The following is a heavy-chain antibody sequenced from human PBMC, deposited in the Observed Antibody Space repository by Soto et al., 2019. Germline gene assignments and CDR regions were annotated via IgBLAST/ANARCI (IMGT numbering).Heavy chain of an antibody. CDR3: XXXXXXXAFDI. Sequence: QGQLVQSGAEVKEPGASVKVSCKASGYTFTSHGITWVRQAPGQGLEWMGWSSAYKGRTDYAQKLQGRVTMITDTXXXXXXXXXXXXXXXXXXXXXXXXXXXXXAFDIWGQGTLVTVSS. V-gene: IGHV1-18*01. CDR1: GYTFTSHG. CDR2: SSAYKGRT. J-gene: IGHJ3*02.